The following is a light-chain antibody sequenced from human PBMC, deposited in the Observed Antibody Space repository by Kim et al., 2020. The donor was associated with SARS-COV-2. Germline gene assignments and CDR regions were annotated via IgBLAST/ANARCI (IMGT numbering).Light chain of an antibody. CDR3: MQGTHWPLT. Sequence: PAASSCRSSQSLEYRDRNIYLNWFQQRPGQSPRRLFYKVSNRASGVPDRFSASGSGTDFTLKISRVEAEDVGVYYCMQGTHWPLTFGGGTKVDIK. CDR2: KVS. CDR1: QSLEYRDRNIY. J-gene: IGKJ4*01. V-gene: IGKV2-30*01.